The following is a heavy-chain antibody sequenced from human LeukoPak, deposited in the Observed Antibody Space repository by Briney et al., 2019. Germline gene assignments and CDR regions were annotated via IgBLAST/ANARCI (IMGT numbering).Heavy chain of an antibody. Sequence: SVKVSCKASGGTFSNYGISWVRQAPGQGLEWMGGIIPISRTVQYAQKFRDRVTLTADESTNTAFMEQSSLRSEDTATYYCASLGHCSGGNCYTYYFDAWGQGTLVTVSS. CDR3: ASLGHCSGGNCYTYYFDA. CDR1: GGTFSNYG. J-gene: IGHJ4*02. CDR2: IIPISRTV. D-gene: IGHD2-15*01. V-gene: IGHV1-69*13.